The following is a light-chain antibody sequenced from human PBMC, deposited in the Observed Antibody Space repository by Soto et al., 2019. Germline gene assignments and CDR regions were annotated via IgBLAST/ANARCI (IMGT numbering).Light chain of an antibody. CDR3: QEYGRLTLT. J-gene: IGKJ4*01. V-gene: IGKV3-20*01. Sequence: EFEFTQSPGTLSLSPGERATLSCRASQSIITLAWYKQKRGRAPKLLIFGVSRRDTGIRDMFSGSGSGTEFTLTINRLEPEDFAVYYCQEYGRLTLTFGGGTKVDIK. CDR1: QSIIT. CDR2: GVS.